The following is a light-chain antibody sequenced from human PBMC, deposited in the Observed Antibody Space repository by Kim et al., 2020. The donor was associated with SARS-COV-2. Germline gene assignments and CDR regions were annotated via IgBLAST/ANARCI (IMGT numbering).Light chain of an antibody. J-gene: IGKJ5*01. Sequence: DVVMTQSPLSLPVTLGQPASISCRSSQSLVYSDGNTYLNWFQQRPGQSPRRLIYKVSNRDSGVPDRFSGSGSGTDFTLKISRVEGEDVGVYYCMQGIHPITFGQGTRLEI. V-gene: IGKV2-30*01. CDR1: QSLVYSDGNTY. CDR2: KVS. CDR3: MQGIHPIT.